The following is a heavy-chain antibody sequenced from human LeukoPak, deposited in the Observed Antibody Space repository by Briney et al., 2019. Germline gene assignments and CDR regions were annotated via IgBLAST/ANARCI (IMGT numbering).Heavy chain of an antibody. Sequence: SETLSLTCTVSGGSIRRDGYFSAWIRQPPGKGLEWIGSIFYTGGTYYNPSLKSRVTISVDTSRNQFSLHVNSVTAADTAVYFCARRIVLVATANVLDSWGQGTLVTVSS. CDR3: ARRIVLVATANVLDS. J-gene: IGHJ4*02. D-gene: IGHD2-15*01. CDR1: GGSIRRDGYF. CDR2: IFYTGGT. V-gene: IGHV4-39*01.